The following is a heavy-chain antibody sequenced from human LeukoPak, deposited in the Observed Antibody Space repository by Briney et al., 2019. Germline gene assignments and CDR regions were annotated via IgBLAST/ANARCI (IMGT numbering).Heavy chain of an antibody. CDR3: AKDDSAYSYASFDY. CDR2: IGGSGTSA. V-gene: IGHV3-23*01. J-gene: IGHJ4*02. CDR1: GFTFSSYA. Sequence: PGGSLRLSCAASGFTFSSYAMSWVRQAPGKGLEWVSAIGGSGTSAYYADSLKGRFIISRDNSKNTLYLQVNSLRAEDTAVYYCAKDDSAYSYASFDYWGQGALVTVSS. D-gene: IGHD5-18*01.